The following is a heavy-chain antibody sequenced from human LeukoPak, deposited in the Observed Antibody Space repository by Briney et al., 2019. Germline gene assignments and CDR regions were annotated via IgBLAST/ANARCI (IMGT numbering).Heavy chain of an antibody. J-gene: IGHJ4*02. V-gene: IGHV3-7*01. Sequence: PGGSLRLSRAASGFTFSSYWMSWVRQAPGKGLEGVANVKQDGSEKYYVDSVKGRFTISRDNAKNSLYLQMNSLRAEDTAVYYCARPTLLRYFDWLLYQRPASFYFDYWGQGTLVTVSS. CDR1: GFTFSSYW. CDR3: ARPTLLRYFDWLLYQRPASFYFDY. CDR2: VKQDGSEK. D-gene: IGHD3-9*01.